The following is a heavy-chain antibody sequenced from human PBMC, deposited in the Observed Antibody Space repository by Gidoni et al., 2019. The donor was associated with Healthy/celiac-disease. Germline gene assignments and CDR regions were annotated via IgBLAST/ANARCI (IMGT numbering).Heavy chain of an antibody. Sequence: QVQLQESGPGLVKPSETLSLTRTVPGGSISSYYWSWTRQPPGKGLEWIGYIYYSGSTNYNPSLKSRVTISVDTSKNQFSLKLSSVTAADTAVYYCARDGFSYYYDSSGYWGVGAFDIWGQGTMVTVSS. CDR3: ARDGFSYYYDSSGYWGVGAFDI. V-gene: IGHV4-59*01. D-gene: IGHD3-22*01. CDR2: IYYSGST. CDR1: GGSISSYY. J-gene: IGHJ3*02.